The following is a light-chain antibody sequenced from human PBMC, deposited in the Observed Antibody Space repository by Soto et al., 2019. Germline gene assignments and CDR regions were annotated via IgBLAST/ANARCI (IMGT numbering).Light chain of an antibody. CDR2: EVS. CDR1: SSDVGSYNY. J-gene: IGLJ3*02. V-gene: IGLV2-14*01. CDR3: SSYTRSNTWV. Sequence: QSALTQPASVSGSPGQSITISCTGTSSDVGSYNYVSWYQQHPGKAPKLMIYEVSNRPSGISNRFSGSKSGNTASLTISGRQAEDEAEYYCSSYTRSNTWVFGGGTKVTVL.